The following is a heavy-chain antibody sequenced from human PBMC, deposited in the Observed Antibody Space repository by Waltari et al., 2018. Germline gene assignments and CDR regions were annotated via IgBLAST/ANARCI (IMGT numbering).Heavy chain of an antibody. CDR3: ARGNDYWDY. CDR2: IYYSGST. CDR1: GGSISSHY. Sequence: QVQLQESGPGLVKPSETLSLTCTVSGGSISSHYWSWIRQPPGKGLEWIGYIYYSGSTNSNPALKSRVTISVDTSKNQFSLKLSSVTAADTAVYYCARGNDYWDYWGQGTLVTVSS. V-gene: IGHV4-59*11. J-gene: IGHJ4*02.